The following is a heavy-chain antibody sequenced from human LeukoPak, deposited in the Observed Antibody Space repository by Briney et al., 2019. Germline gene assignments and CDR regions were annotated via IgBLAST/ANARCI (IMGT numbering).Heavy chain of an antibody. V-gene: IGHV1-2*02. Sequence: WASVNVSCTASGYTFTGYYMHWVRQAPGQGLEWMGWINPNSGGTNYAQKFQGRVTMTRDTSISTAYMELSRLRSDDTAVYYCARGGIAVAGTLDYWGQGTLVTVSS. CDR2: INPNSGGT. CDR3: ARGGIAVAGTLDY. D-gene: IGHD6-19*01. J-gene: IGHJ4*02. CDR1: GYTFTGYY.